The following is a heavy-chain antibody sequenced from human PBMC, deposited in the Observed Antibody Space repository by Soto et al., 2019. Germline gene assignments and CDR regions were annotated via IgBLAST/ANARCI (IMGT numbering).Heavy chain of an antibody. CDR3: ARRVDFWSGYYNPYYYYYMDV. CDR1: GFIFSDYY. V-gene: IGHV3-11*01. Sequence: QVQLVESGGGLVKPGGSLRLSCAASGFIFSDYYMSWIRQAPGKGLEWVSYISSSGSTIYYADSVKGRFTISRDNAKNSLYLQMNSLRAEDTAVYYCARRVDFWSGYYNPYYYYYMDVWGKGTTVTVSS. J-gene: IGHJ6*03. CDR2: ISSSGSTI. D-gene: IGHD3-3*01.